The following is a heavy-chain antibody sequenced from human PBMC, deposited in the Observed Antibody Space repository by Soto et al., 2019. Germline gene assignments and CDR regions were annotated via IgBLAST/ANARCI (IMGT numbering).Heavy chain of an antibody. CDR2: IYYSGST. Sequence: QVQLQESGPGLVKPSQTLSLTCTVSGGSISSGGYYWSWIRQHPGKGLEWLGYIYYSGSTYYNPSLKSRVTMSVDTSKNQFSLKLSSVTAADTAVYYCAREHVAAAGRDAFDIWGQGTMVTVSS. D-gene: IGHD6-13*01. V-gene: IGHV4-31*03. CDR3: AREHVAAAGRDAFDI. J-gene: IGHJ3*02. CDR1: GGSISSGGYY.